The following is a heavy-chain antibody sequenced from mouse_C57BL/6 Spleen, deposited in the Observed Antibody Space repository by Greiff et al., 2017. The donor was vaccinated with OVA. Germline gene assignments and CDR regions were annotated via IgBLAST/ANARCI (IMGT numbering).Heavy chain of an antibody. D-gene: IGHD2-3*01. CDR3: ARGFYDGYYGRYFDY. Sequence: EVQLKQSGPELVKPGASVKIPCKASGYIFTDYNMDWVKQSHGKSLEWIGDINLNNGGTIYNQKFKGKATLTVDKSSSTAYMELRSLTSEDTAVYYCARGFYDGYYGRYFDYWGQGTTLTVSS. CDR1: GYIFTDYN. V-gene: IGHV1-18*01. J-gene: IGHJ2*01. CDR2: INLNNGGT.